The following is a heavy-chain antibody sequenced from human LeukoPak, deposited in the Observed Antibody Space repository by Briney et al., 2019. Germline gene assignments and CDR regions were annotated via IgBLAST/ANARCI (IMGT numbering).Heavy chain of an antibody. Sequence: SETLSLTCTVSGGSMSGFFWTWIRQPPGRALEWLGSIYYSGSSTKYSPSLKSRVTISVDTSKSQFSLNLNSATAADTAVYYCARTSRHFYGSGTNLTPWPAGMDVWGQGTTVTVSS. CDR3: ARTSRHFYGSGTNLTPWPAGMDV. D-gene: IGHD3-10*01. CDR2: IYYSGSST. V-gene: IGHV4-59*01. J-gene: IGHJ6*02. CDR1: GGSMSGFF.